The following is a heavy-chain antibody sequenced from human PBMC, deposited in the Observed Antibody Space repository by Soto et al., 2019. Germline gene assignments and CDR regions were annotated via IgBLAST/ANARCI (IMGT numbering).Heavy chain of an antibody. Sequence: QVQLVQSGAEVKKPGSSVRVSCKASGGTFNNYGVNWVRQAPGQGLEWMGGVVPLFGAANYAQKFQGRVTSTADASTSVVYMQLSSLRSEDTAVYYCAREQHDPYDASGYYFNWFDPWGQGTLVTVSS. CDR3: AREQHDPYDASGYYFNWFDP. CDR2: VVPLFGAA. D-gene: IGHD3-22*01. J-gene: IGHJ5*02. CDR1: GGTFNNYG. V-gene: IGHV1-69*01.